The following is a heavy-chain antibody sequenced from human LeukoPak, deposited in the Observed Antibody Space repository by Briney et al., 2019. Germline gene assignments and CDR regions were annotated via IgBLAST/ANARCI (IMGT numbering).Heavy chain of an antibody. J-gene: IGHJ3*02. CDR1: GFTFSSYS. CDR3: ASGNYDILGDAFDI. CDR2: ISSSSSYI. Sequence: GRSLRLSCAASGFTFSSYSMNWVRQAPGKGLEWVSSISSSSSYIYYADSVKGRFTISRDNAKNSLYLQMNSLRAEDTAVYYCASGNYDILGDAFDIWGQGTMVTVSS. V-gene: IGHV3-21*01. D-gene: IGHD3-9*01.